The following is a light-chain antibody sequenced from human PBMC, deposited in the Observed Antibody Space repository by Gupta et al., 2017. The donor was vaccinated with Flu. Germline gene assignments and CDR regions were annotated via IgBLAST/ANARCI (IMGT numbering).Light chain of an antibody. V-gene: IGKV2-28*01. Sequence: DIVMTQSPLSLPVTPGEPASISCRSSQSLLYSDGHNYLDWYVQKPGQSPQLLIYLGSNRASGVPDRFSGSGSGTDFTLKISRVEAEDVGVYYCMQAVQTPPTFGPGTKVEIK. CDR3: MQAVQTPPT. CDR2: LGS. CDR1: QSLLYSDGHNY. J-gene: IGKJ3*01.